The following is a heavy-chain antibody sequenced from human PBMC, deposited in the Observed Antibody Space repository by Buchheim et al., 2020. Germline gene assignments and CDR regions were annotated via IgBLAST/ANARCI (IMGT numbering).Heavy chain of an antibody. Sequence: VQLVESGGGVVQPGRSLRLSCAASGFTFSSFAMSWVRQAPGKGLEWVSAISGSGGSTYYADSVKGRFTISRDNSKNTLYLQMNSLRAEDTAVYYCAKGDCSSTSCYFDYYYYYGMDVWGQGTT. D-gene: IGHD2-2*01. J-gene: IGHJ6*02. CDR1: GFTFSSFA. CDR3: AKGDCSSTSCYFDYYYYYGMDV. CDR2: ISGSGGST. V-gene: IGHV3-23*04.